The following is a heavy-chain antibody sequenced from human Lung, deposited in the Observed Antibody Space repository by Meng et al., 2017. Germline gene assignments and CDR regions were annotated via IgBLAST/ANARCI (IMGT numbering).Heavy chain of an antibody. Sequence: QVQLQKGGAGLLKPSETLSVTCVVSGGSFSDYYWSWIRQPPGKGLEWIGEINHSGSTNYNPSLESRATISVDTSQNNLSLKLSSVTAADSAVYYCARGPTTMAHDFDYWGQGTLVTVSS. D-gene: IGHD4-11*01. CDR1: GGSFSDYY. CDR3: ARGPTTMAHDFDY. CDR2: INHSGST. J-gene: IGHJ4*02. V-gene: IGHV4-34*01.